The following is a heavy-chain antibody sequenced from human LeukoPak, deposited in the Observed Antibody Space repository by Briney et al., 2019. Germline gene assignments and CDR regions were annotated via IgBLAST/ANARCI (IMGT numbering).Heavy chain of an antibody. D-gene: IGHD1-1*01. J-gene: IGHJ4*02. Sequence: SETLSLTCAVYGGSFSGYYWSWIRQPPGKELEWIGQIYYSGSTNYNPFLTSRFTISVDTSKNQFSLKVTSVTAADTAVYYCARQRTSYSPFDYWGQGTLVSVSS. CDR1: GGSFSGYY. CDR3: ARQRTSYSPFDY. V-gene: IGHV4-59*08. CDR2: IYYSGST.